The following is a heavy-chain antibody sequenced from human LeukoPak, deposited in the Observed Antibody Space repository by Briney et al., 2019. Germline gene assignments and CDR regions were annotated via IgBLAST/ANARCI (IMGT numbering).Heavy chain of an antibody. D-gene: IGHD3-16*01. CDR3: ARRGGGRDYYYMDV. CDR1: GYTFPNYW. J-gene: IGHJ6*03. Sequence: GESLKISCKGSGYTFPNYWLGWVRQMPGKGLEWMGFIYAGDSDTTYSPSFQGQVTISADKSINTVYLQWSNLKASDTATYYCARRGGGRDYYYMDVWGKGTTVTVSS. CDR2: IYAGDSDT. V-gene: IGHV5-51*01.